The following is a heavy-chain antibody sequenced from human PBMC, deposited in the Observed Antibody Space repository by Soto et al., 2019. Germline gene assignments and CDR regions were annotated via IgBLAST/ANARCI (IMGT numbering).Heavy chain of an antibody. CDR2: VYPGDSDT. Sequence: GESLKISCKGSGYTFTNYWIGWVRQMPGKGLEWMGIVYPGDSDTKYNPSFQGQVTISADKSITTTYLRWTSLKASDTAIYYCAASIFYYGMDVWGQGTTVTVSS. J-gene: IGHJ6*02. CDR1: GYTFTNYW. CDR3: AASIFYYGMDV. V-gene: IGHV5-51*01.